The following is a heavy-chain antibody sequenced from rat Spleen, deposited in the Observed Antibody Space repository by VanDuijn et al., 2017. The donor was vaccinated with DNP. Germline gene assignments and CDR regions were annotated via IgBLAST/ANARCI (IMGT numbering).Heavy chain of an antibody. Sequence: EVQLVESGGDLVQPGRSLKLSCAASGFTFSNYYMAWVRQAPKKGLGWVAAVSPSGGSTYYPDSVKGRFTISRDNAKNTLYLQMNSLRSEDTDTYYCARKGAYRGAMDAWGQGTSVTVSS. CDR1: GFTFSNYY. V-gene: IGHV5-25*01. D-gene: IGHD1-4*01. J-gene: IGHJ4*01. CDR3: ARKGAYRGAMDA. CDR2: VSPSGGST.